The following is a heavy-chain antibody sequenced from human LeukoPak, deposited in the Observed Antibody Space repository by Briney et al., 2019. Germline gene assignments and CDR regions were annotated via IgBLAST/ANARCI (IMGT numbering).Heavy chain of an antibody. CDR1: GFAFSTFA. J-gene: IGHJ4*02. CDR3: AKDLNYAFDY. V-gene: IGHV3-23*01. D-gene: IGHD1-7*01. CDR2: LSGNGAKT. Sequence: GGSLRLSCAASGFAFSTFAMNWVRQAPGKGLEWVSALSGNGAKTYYADSVKGRFTISRDNSGNTLYLQMNRLRAEDTAIYFCAKDLNYAFDYWGQRALVTVSS.